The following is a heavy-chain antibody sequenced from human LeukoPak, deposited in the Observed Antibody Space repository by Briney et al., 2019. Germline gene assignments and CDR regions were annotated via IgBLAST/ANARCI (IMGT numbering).Heavy chain of an antibody. CDR1: GFPFSNAW. V-gene: IGHV3-15*01. D-gene: IGHD4-23*01. Sequence: GGPLKLSCEVSGFPFSNAWMTWVRQAQGEGLDWIAVIKTKTDGGTTDYAAPVKGRFTISRDDSKNTLFLHMNSLKAEDTAVYYCATIFGGNSHRLDYWGQGTLVTVSS. J-gene: IGHJ4*02. CDR3: ATIFGGNSHRLDY. CDR2: IKTKTDGGTT.